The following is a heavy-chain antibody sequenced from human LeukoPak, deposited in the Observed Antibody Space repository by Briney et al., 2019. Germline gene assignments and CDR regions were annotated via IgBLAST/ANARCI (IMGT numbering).Heavy chain of an antibody. Sequence: GASVKVSCKASGYTFTTYYMHWVRQAPGQGLEWVGLINPNGGNTGYAQRFQGRVTVTTDTSTSTVFMELNSLQSEDTAVYYCARERRAWGEDFWGQGTLVTVSS. V-gene: IGHV1-46*01. J-gene: IGHJ4*02. CDR3: ARERRAWGEDF. CDR1: GYTFTTYY. CDR2: INPNGGNT. D-gene: IGHD3-16*01.